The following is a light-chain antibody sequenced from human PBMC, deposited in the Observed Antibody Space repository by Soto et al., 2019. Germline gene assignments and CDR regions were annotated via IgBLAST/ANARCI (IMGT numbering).Light chain of an antibody. CDR2: DVS. Sequence: AIQLTQSPSSLSASVGDRVAITCRASQDISSALAWYQQRPGKPPTLLIFDVSALESGVPARFSGSGSGSDFTLTISSLQPEDFATYYCQQFNTSPLTFSQGTRVEIK. V-gene: IGKV1-13*02. J-gene: IGKJ1*01. CDR1: QDISSA. CDR3: QQFNTSPLT.